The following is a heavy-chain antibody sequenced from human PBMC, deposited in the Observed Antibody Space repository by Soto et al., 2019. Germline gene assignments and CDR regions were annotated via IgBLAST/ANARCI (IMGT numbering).Heavy chain of an antibody. D-gene: IGHD2-15*01. CDR2: INPSGGST. V-gene: IGHV1-46*03. J-gene: IGHJ3*02. CDR3: ARGASIVVVVANFDAFDI. CDR1: GYTFTSYY. Sequence: QVQLVQSGAEVKKPGASVKVSCKASGYTFTSYYMHWVRQAPGQGLEWMGIINPSGGSTSYAQKFQGRVTMTRDTSTSTVYMELSSLRSEDTVVYYCARGASIVVVVANFDAFDIWGQGTMVTVSS.